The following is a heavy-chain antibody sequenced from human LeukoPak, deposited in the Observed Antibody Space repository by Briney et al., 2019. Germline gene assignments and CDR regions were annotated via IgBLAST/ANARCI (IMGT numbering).Heavy chain of an antibody. CDR1: GGSVSSGSYY. J-gene: IGHJ4*02. CDR2: IYYSGST. V-gene: IGHV4-61*01. D-gene: IGHD1-26*01. Sequence: SETLSLTCTVSGGSVSSGSYYWSWIRQPPGKGLEWIGYIYYSGSTNYNPSLKSRVTISVDTSKNQSSLKLSSVTAADTAVYYCARSDGAGATDYWGQGTLVTVSS. CDR3: ARSDGAGATDY.